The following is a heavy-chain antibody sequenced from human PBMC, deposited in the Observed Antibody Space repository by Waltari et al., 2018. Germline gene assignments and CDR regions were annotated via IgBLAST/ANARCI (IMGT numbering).Heavy chain of an antibody. CDR2: SIPVFGTA. CDR1: GGTFSSYS. Sequence: QVQLVQSGAEVKKPGSSVKVSCKASGGTFSSYSISWVRQAPGQGLEWMGGSIPVFGTANYAQKFQGRVTITADESTSTAYMELSSLRSDDTAVYYCARDRNYYDSSAYYYWGQGTLVTVSS. J-gene: IGHJ4*02. V-gene: IGHV1-69*01. D-gene: IGHD3-22*01. CDR3: ARDRNYYDSSAYYY.